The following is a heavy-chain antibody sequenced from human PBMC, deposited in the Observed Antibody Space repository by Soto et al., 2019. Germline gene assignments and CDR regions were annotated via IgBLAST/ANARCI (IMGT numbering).Heavy chain of an antibody. Sequence: SETLSLTCAVYGGSFSGYYWSWIRQPPGKGLEGIGEINHSGSTNYNPSLNIRVTISVATSTSQFSLKLSSVTAADTAVYYCARGSVGLRWSHAFDIWGQGTLVTVSS. V-gene: IGHV4-34*01. CDR2: INHSGST. J-gene: IGHJ3*02. CDR1: GGSFSGYY. CDR3: ARGSVGLRWSHAFDI. D-gene: IGHD4-17*01.